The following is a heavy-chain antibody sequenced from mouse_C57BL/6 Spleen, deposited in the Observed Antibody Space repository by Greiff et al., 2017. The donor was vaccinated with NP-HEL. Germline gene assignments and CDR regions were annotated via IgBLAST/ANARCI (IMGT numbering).Heavy chain of an antibody. J-gene: IGHJ2*01. Sequence: EVQLQQSGPGLVKPSQSLSLTCTVTGYSITSGYGWNWIRQFPGNKLEWMGYISYSGSTNYNPSLKSRIPITPDTSKNQFFLQLNSVTTEDTATYYCARTARIKYWGQGTTLTVPS. CDR1: GYSITSGYG. CDR2: ISYSGST. D-gene: IGHD1-2*01. V-gene: IGHV3-2*02. CDR3: ARTARIKY.